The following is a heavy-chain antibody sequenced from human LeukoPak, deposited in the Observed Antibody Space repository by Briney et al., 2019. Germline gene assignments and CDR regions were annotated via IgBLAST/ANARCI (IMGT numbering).Heavy chain of an antibody. D-gene: IGHD2-21*02. J-gene: IGHJ3*02. Sequence: GGSLRLSCAASGFTFDDYAMHWVRQAPGKGLEWVSGISWNSGSIGYANSVKGRFTISRDNAKNSLYLQMNSLRAEDTALYYCAKASREYCGGDCYSGAFDIWGQGTMVTVSS. CDR2: ISWNSGSI. CDR1: GFTFDDYA. V-gene: IGHV3-9*01. CDR3: AKASREYCGGDCYSGAFDI.